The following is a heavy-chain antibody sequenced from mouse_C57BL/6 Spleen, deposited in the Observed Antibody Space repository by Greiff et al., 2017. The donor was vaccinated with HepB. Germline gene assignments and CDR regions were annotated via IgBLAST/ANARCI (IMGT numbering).Heavy chain of an antibody. CDR3: ARDDYDGAWFAY. CDR2: IYPGDGDT. J-gene: IGHJ3*01. CDR1: GYAFSSYW. Sequence: VEPGASVKISCKASGYAFSSYWMNWVKQRPGKGLEWIGQIYPGDGDTNYNGKFKGKATLTADKSSSTAYMQLSSLTSEDSAVYFCARDDYDGAWFAYWGQGTLVTVSA. V-gene: IGHV1-80*01. D-gene: IGHD2-4*01.